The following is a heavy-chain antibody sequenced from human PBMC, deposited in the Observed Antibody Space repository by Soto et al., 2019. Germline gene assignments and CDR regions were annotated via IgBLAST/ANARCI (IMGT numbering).Heavy chain of an antibody. V-gene: IGHV3-7*01. J-gene: IGHJ4*02. Sequence: GGSLRLSCAASGFTFSSYWMSWVRQAPGKGLEWVANIKQDGSEKYYVDSVKGRFTISRDNAKNSLYLQMNSLRAEDTAVYYCARVMLPPRGYYDFWSGYSAFDYWGQGTLVTVSS. CDR1: GFTFSSYW. CDR2: IKQDGSEK. D-gene: IGHD3-3*01. CDR3: ARVMLPPRGYYDFWSGYSAFDY.